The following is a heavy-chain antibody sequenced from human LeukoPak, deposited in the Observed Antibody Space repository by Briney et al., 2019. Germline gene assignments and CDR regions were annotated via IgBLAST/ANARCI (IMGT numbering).Heavy chain of an antibody. CDR2: TYYRSKWYN. V-gene: IGHV6-1*01. Sequence: SQTLSLTCAISGDSVSSNSAAWNWIRQSPSRGLEWLGRTYYRSKWYNDYAVSVKSRITINPDTSKNQFSLQLNSVTAADTAVYYCAGAMVRGIVGWAPFELSNWFDPWGQGTLITVSS. CDR1: GDSVSSNSAA. CDR3: AGAMVRGIVGWAPFELSNWFDP. D-gene: IGHD3-10*01. J-gene: IGHJ5*02.